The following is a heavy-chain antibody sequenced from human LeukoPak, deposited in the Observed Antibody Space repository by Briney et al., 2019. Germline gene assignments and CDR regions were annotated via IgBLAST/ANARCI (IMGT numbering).Heavy chain of an antibody. CDR1: GGSISSGSYY. CDR2: IYTSGST. V-gene: IGHV4-61*02. Sequence: SETLSLTCTVSGGSISSGSYYWSWIRQPAGKGLEWIGRIYTSGSTNYNPSLKSRVTISVDTSKNQFSLKLSSVTAADTAVYYRARESRTLGYFDYWGQGTLVTVSS. D-gene: IGHD1-26*01. J-gene: IGHJ4*02. CDR3: ARESRTLGYFDY.